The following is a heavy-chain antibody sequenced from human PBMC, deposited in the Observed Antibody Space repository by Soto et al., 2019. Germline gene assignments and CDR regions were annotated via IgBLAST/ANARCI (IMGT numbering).Heavy chain of an antibody. V-gene: IGHV4-39*01. CDR1: GGSISSGGYY. D-gene: IGHD2-2*02. CDR2: IYYSGST. J-gene: IGHJ6*02. Sequence: PSETLSLTCTVSGGSISSGGYYWSWIRQPPGKGLEWIGSIYYSGSTYYNPSLKSRVTISVDTSKNQFSLKLSSVTAADTAVYYCAGTYMGSSYYGMDVWGQGTTVTVSS. CDR3: AGTYMGSSYYGMDV.